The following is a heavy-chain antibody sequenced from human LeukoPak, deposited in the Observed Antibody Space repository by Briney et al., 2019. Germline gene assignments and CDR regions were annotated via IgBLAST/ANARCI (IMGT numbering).Heavy chain of an antibody. J-gene: IGHJ3*02. CDR2: IWYDGSNK. CDR1: GFTFSSYG. D-gene: IGHD4-17*01. V-gene: IGHV3-33*06. Sequence: PGRSLRLSCAASGFTFSSYGMHWVRQAPGKGLEWVAVIWYDGSNKYYADSVKGRFTISRDNSKNTLYLQMNSLRAEDTAVYYCAKADDYGDYIDAFDIWGQGTMVTVSS. CDR3: AKADDYGDYIDAFDI.